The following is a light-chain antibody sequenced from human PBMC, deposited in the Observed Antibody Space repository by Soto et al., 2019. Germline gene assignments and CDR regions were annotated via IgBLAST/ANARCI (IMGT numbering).Light chain of an antibody. CDR2: DVT. CDR1: SSDVGGYDY. CDR3: SSYTTIGTYVL. Sequence: QLVLTQPASVSGSPGQSITISCTGTSSDVGGYDYVSWYQQHPGKAPKLMIYDVTNRPSGVSNRFSGSKSGNTASLTISGLQAEDEADYFCSSYTTIGTYVLFGGGTKLTVL. V-gene: IGLV2-14*01. J-gene: IGLJ2*01.